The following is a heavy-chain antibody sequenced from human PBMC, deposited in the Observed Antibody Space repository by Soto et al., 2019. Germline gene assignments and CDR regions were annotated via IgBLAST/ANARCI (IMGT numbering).Heavy chain of an antibody. J-gene: IGHJ4*02. CDR2: IIPIFGTA. CDR1: GGTFSSYA. D-gene: IGHD3-16*01. V-gene: IGHV1-69*12. CDR3: ARGQTGGGWGYYVAY. Sequence: QVQLVQSGAEVKKPGSSVKVSCKASGGTFSSYAIDWVRQAPGQGLEWMGGIIPIFGTADYAQKFQGRVKINADESTSTAYMEVSSLRSEDTAVYYCARGQTGGGWGYYVAYWGQGPLVTVSS.